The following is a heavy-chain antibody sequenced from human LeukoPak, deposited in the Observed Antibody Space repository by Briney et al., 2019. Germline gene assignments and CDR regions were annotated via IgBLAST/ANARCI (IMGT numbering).Heavy chain of an antibody. CDR3: ARLLAAPYYINF. Sequence: GESLKISCKGSGYKFTNYWIAWVRQMPGQGLEWLGIIYPRDSDTRYSPSFQGQVSISVDTSIDTAYLQWSSVKDSDTAMYYCARLLAAPYYINFWGQGTLVTVSS. D-gene: IGHD6-25*01. CDR1: GYKFTNYW. CDR2: IYPRDSDT. J-gene: IGHJ4*02. V-gene: IGHV5-51*01.